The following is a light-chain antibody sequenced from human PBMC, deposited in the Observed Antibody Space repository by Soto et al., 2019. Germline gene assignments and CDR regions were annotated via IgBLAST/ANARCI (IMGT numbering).Light chain of an antibody. J-gene: IGKJ1*01. CDR1: QTISSW. CDR3: QQYKSYLRT. V-gene: IGKV1-5*03. Sequence: DIQMTQPPSTLSASVGDRVTITCRASQTISSWLAWYQQKPGKAPKLLIYKASTLKSGVPSRFSGSGSGTEFTLTINSLQPEDFATYYCQQYKSYLRTFGQGTKVDIK. CDR2: KAS.